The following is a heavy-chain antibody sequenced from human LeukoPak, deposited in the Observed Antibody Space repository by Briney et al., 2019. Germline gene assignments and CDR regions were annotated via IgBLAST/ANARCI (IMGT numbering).Heavy chain of an antibody. CDR2: ISYDGSNK. CDR3: ARVSYYDSSGYLVHDGMDV. D-gene: IGHD3-22*01. CDR1: GFTFSSYA. Sequence: PGGSLRLSCAASGFTFSSYAMHWVRQAPGKGLEWVAVISYDGSNKYYADSVKGRFTISRDNSKNTLYLQMNSLRAEGTAVYYCARVSYYDSSGYLVHDGMDVWGQGTTVTVSS. J-gene: IGHJ6*02. V-gene: IGHV3-30*04.